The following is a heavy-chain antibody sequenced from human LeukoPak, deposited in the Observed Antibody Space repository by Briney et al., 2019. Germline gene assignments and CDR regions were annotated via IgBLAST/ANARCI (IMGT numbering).Heavy chain of an antibody. CDR2: IYYSGST. CDR3: ARRSGDYFDY. CDR1: GGSISSSSYY. D-gene: IGHD4-17*01. Sequence: PSETLSLTCTVSGGSISSSSYYWGWIRQPPGKGLEWIGSIYYSGSTYYNPSPKSRVTISVDTSKNQFSLKLSSVTAADTAVYYCARRSGDYFDYWGQGTLVTVSS. J-gene: IGHJ4*02. V-gene: IGHV4-39*01.